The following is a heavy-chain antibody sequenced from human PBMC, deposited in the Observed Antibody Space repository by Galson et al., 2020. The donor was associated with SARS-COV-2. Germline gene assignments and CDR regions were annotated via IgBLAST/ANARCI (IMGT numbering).Heavy chain of an antibody. J-gene: IGHJ4*02. CDR3: ARQILTGYYSFYYFDY. V-gene: IGHV4-39*01. D-gene: IGHD3-9*01. CDR2: TYYSGSD. CDR1: GGSISSSHYY. Sequence: SETLSLTCSVSGGSISSSHYYWGRVRQPPGKGLDWIGSTYYSGSDYYNPSLTSRLTISVDTSKNQFFMKLTSVTAADTAVYYCARQILTGYYSFYYFDYWGQGARITVSS.